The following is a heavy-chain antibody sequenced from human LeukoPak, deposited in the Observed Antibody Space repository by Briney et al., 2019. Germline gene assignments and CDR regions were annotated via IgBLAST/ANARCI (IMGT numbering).Heavy chain of an antibody. CDR1: RFTFSSYV. CDR3: ARDATTQVGYVYMDV. V-gene: IGHV3-48*03. CDR2: ISTSGSII. D-gene: IGHD5-18*01. J-gene: IGHJ6*03. Sequence: SGGSLRLSCAASRFTFSSYVMKWVRQVPGKGLEWVSHISTSGSIIHYADSVEGRFTISRDNAKNSLYLQMNSLRAEDTALYYCARDATTQVGYVYMDVWGKGTTVTISS.